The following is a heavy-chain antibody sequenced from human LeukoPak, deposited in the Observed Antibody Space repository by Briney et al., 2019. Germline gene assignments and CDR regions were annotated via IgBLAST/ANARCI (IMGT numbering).Heavy chain of an antibody. J-gene: IGHJ4*02. Sequence: PRKSLRLSCAASGFTFSSYSMNWVRQAPGKGLEWVSSISSSSSYIYYADSVKGRFTISRDNAKNSLYLQMNSLRAEDTAVYYCASTLGYCSSTSCGDYWGQGTLVTVSS. CDR1: GFTFSSYS. V-gene: IGHV3-21*01. CDR3: ASTLGYCSSTSCGDY. D-gene: IGHD2-2*01. CDR2: ISSSSSYI.